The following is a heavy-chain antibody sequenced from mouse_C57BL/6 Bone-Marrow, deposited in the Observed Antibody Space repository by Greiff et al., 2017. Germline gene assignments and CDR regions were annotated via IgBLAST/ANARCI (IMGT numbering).Heavy chain of an antibody. Sequence: EVQLQESEGGLVQPGSSMKLSCTASGFTFSDYYMAWVRQVPEKGLEWVANINYDGSSTYYLDSLKSRFIISRDNAKNILYLQMSSLKSEDTATYYCARDVWGFAYWGQGTLVTVSA. CDR2: INYDGSST. D-gene: IGHD4-1*01. J-gene: IGHJ3*01. V-gene: IGHV5-16*01. CDR1: GFTFSDYY. CDR3: ARDVWGFAY.